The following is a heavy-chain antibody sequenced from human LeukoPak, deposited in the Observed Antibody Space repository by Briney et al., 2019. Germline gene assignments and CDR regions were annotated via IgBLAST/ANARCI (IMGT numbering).Heavy chain of an antibody. CDR1: GYTFTSYG. Sequence: ASVKVSCKASGYTFTSYGISWVRQAPGQGLEWMGWISAYNGNTNYAQMLQGRVTMTTDTSTSTAYMELRSLRSDDTAVYYCARVTAAGREEYYFDYWGQGTLVTVSS. D-gene: IGHD6-13*01. CDR2: ISAYNGNT. CDR3: ARVTAAGREEYYFDY. V-gene: IGHV1-18*04. J-gene: IGHJ4*02.